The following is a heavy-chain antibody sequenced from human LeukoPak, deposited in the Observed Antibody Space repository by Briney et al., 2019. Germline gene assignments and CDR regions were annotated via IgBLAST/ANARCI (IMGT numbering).Heavy chain of an antibody. V-gene: IGHV1-2*02. CDR2: INPNSGGT. J-gene: IGHJ6*03. CDR3: ARDLGYCSSTSCWGNYYMDV. D-gene: IGHD2-2*01. Sequence: ASVKVSCKASGYTFTGYYMHWVRQAPGQGLEWMGWINPNSGGTNYAQRFQGRVTMTRDTSISTAYMELSRLRSDDTAVYYCARDLGYCSSTSCWGNYYMDVWGKGTTVTVSS. CDR1: GYTFTGYY.